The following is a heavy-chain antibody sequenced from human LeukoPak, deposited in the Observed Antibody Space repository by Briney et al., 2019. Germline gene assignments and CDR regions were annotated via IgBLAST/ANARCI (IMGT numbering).Heavy chain of an antibody. CDR3: AKWRGMSTYCGGDCFPNDAFDI. CDR2: ISGSGGST. J-gene: IGHJ3*02. D-gene: IGHD2-21*01. Sequence: GGSLRLSCAASGFTFSSYAMSWVRQAPGKGLEWVSAISGSGGSTYYADSVKGRFTISRDNSKNTLYLQVNSLRAEDTAVYYCAKWRGMSTYCGGDCFPNDAFDIWGQGTMVTVSS. CDR1: GFTFSSYA. V-gene: IGHV3-23*01.